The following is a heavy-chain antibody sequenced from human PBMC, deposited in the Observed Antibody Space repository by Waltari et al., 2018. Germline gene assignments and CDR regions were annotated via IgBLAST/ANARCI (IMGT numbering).Heavy chain of an antibody. CDR1: GFSISRVYR. J-gene: IGHJ4*01. V-gene: IGHV4-38-2*01. D-gene: IGHD3-3*01. CDR3: ARMFYDFWTGYSDY. CDR2: IYHSGST. Sequence: QVQLQESGPGRVKPSETLSLTFPVSGFSISRVYRWGWIRQPPGKGLEWIGSIYHSGSTYFNPSLKSRVTISVDTSKNKVSLRLSSVTAADTAVYYCARMFYDFWTGYSDYWGHGTLVTVSS.